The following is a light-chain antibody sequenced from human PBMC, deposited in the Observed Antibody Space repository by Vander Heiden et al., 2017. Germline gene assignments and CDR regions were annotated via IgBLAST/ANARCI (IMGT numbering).Light chain of an antibody. J-gene: IGKJ1*01. V-gene: IGKV2-28*01. CDR2: LGS. Sequence: DIVMPQSPLSLPVTPGEPASISCRSSQSLLHSNGYNYLDWYLQKPGQSPQLLIYLGSNRASGVPDRFSGRGSGTDFTLKISRVEAEDVGVYYCMQALQTPPWTFGQGTKVEIK. CDR3: MQALQTPPWT. CDR1: QSLLHSNGYNY.